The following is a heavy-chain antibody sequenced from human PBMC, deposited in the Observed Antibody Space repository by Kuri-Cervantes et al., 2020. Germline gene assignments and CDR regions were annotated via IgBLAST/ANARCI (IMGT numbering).Heavy chain of an antibody. V-gene: IGHV3-48*03. CDR3: AAVGRSSRPGY. Sequence: GGSLRLSCVGSGITFSSYEMSWVRQAPEKGLEWISYIDYSGSAKYYADSVKGRFTISRDNAKNSLYLQTNSLGAEDTALYYCAAVGRSSRPGYWGQGTLVTVSS. J-gene: IGHJ4*02. CDR2: IDYSGSAK. D-gene: IGHD6-6*01. CDR1: GITFSSYE.